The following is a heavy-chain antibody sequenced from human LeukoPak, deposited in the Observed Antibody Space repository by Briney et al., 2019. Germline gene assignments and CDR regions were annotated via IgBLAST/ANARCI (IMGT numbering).Heavy chain of an antibody. D-gene: IGHD5-12*01. CDR2: IKEDGSVK. CDR3: ARDSGYFAFDI. CDR1: GFTFSISW. V-gene: IGHV3-7*01. Sequence: PGGSLRLSCAASGFTFSISWMTWVRQAPGKGLEWMANIKEDGSVKNYVDSVKGRFTISRDNAKNSLYLQTNSLRVEDTAVYYCARDSGYFAFDIWGQGTMVAVSS. J-gene: IGHJ3*02.